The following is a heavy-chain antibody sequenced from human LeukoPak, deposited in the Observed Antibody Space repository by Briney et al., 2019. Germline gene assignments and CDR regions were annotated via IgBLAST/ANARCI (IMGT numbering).Heavy chain of an antibody. CDR3: ARDSAGNDY. CDR1: GFTFSSNY. V-gene: IGHV3-7*01. CDR2: IKQDGSEK. J-gene: IGHJ4*02. D-gene: IGHD6-13*01. Sequence: PGGSLRLSCAASGFTFSSNYMSWVRQAPGKGLEWVANIKQDGSEKYYVDSVKGRFTISRDNAKNSLYLQMNSLRAEDTAMYYCARDSAGNDYWGQGTLVTVSS.